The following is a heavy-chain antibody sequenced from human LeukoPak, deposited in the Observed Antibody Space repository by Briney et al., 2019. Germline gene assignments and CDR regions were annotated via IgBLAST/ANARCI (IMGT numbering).Heavy chain of an antibody. CDR3: AKVRVEMATGYFDY. CDR1: GFTFSSYG. V-gene: IGHV3-30*18. Sequence: GGSLRLSCAASGFTFSSYGMHWVRQAPGKGLEWVAVISYDGSNKYYADSVKGRFTISRDNSKNTLYLQMNSLRAEDTAVYYCAKVRVEMATGYFDYWGQGTLVTVSS. CDR2: ISYDGSNK. D-gene: IGHD5-24*01. J-gene: IGHJ4*02.